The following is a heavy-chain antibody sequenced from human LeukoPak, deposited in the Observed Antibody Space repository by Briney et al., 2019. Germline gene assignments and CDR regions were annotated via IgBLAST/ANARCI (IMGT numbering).Heavy chain of an antibody. CDR3: ARTYNIRYFDT. Sequence: GRSLRLSCAASGFTFSTYGMHWVRQAPGKGLEWVAVIWYDGSDKYYADSVKGRFTISRDNSKNTLYLQMNSLRAEDTAVYYCARTYNIRYFDTWGQGTLVTVSS. CDR2: IWYDGSDK. V-gene: IGHV3-33*01. D-gene: IGHD3-9*01. CDR1: GFTFSTYG. J-gene: IGHJ4*02.